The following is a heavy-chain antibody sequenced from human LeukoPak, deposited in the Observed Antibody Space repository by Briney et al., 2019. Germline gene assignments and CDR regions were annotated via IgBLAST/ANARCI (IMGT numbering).Heavy chain of an antibody. CDR1: GGSISSGSYY. CDR2: IYTSGSADYNPSP. J-gene: IGHJ4*02. CDR3: ARGPPPDFDY. Sequence: SGTLSLTCTVSGGSISSGSYYWSWIRQPAGKGLEWIGRIYTSGSADYNPSPDYNPSLKSRVTMSVDTSKNQLSLNLNSVTAADTAVYYCARGPPPDFDYWGQGTLATVSS. V-gene: IGHV4-61*02.